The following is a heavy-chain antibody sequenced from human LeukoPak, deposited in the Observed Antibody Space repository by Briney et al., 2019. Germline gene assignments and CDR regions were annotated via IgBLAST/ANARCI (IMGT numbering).Heavy chain of an antibody. CDR3: ARDLEQQLADY. J-gene: IGHJ4*02. CDR1: GFTFSSYW. Sequence: GGSLRLSCAASGFTFSSYWMAWVRQAPGKGLEWVSYISSSSSTIYYADSVKGRFTISRDNAKNSLYLQMNSLRAEDTAVYYCARDLEQQLADYWGQGTLVTVSS. CDR2: ISSSSSTI. V-gene: IGHV3-48*04. D-gene: IGHD6-13*01.